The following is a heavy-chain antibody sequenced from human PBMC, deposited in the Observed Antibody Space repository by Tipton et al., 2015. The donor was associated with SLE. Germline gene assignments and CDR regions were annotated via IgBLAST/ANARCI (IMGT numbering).Heavy chain of an antibody. CDR1: GGSFSGYY. CDR3: AREGIAAAGGFDL. Sequence: TLSLTCAVYGGSFSGYYWSWIRQPPGKGLEWIGEINHSGSTNYNPSLKSRVTISVDTSKNQFSLKLSSVTAADTAVYYCAREGIAAAGGFDLWGRGTLVTASS. V-gene: IGHV4-34*01. D-gene: IGHD6-13*01. J-gene: IGHJ2*01. CDR2: INHSGST.